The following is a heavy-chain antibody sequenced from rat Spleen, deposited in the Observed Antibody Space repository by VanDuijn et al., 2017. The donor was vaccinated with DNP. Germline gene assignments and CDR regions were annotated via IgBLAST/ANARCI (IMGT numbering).Heavy chain of an antibody. J-gene: IGHJ3*01. CDR3: TRGRGFSAGFAY. Sequence: QVQLKESGPGLVQPSQTLSLTCTVSGFSLTSNSVHWVRQPPGKGLEWVGAIWSGGSTDYNSALKSRLSISRDTSKSQVFLKMNSLQTEDTAIYFCTRGRGFSAGFAYWGQGTLVTVSS. D-gene: IGHD1-11*01. V-gene: IGHV2-1*01. CDR2: IWSGGST. CDR1: GFSLTSNS.